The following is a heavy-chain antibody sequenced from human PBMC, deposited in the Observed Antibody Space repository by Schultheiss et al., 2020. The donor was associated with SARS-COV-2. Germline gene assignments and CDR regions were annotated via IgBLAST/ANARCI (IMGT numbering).Heavy chain of an antibody. D-gene: IGHD2-15*01. J-gene: IGHJ6*02. Sequence: SETLSLTCTVSGGSISSGDYYWSWIRQPPGKGLEWIGYIYYSGSTNYNPSLKSRVTISVDTSKNQFSLKLSSVTAADTAVYYCARFLVVGFGMDVWGQGTTGTGSS. V-gene: IGHV4-61*08. CDR1: GGSISSGDYY. CDR3: ARFLVVGFGMDV. CDR2: IYYSGST.